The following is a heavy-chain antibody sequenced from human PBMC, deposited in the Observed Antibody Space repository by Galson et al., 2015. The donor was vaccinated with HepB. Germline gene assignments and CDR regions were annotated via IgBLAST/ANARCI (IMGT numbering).Heavy chain of an antibody. CDR3: ARIVNVLDAFDI. Sequence: SLRLSCAASGFTVGSNYMSWVRQAPGKGLEWVSVIYSGGSTYYADSVKGRFTISRDKSKNTLYLQMNSLRAEDTAVYYCARIVNVLDAFDIWGQGTMVTVSS. CDR1: GFTVGSNY. V-gene: IGHV3-53*01. J-gene: IGHJ3*02. CDR2: IYSGGST. D-gene: IGHD3-16*02.